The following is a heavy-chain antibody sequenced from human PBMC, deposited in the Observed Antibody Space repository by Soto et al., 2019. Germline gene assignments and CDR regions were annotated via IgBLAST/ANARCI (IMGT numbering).Heavy chain of an antibody. Sequence: QVQLVQSGAEVKKPGSSVKVSCKASGGSLTNYGVSWVRQAPGQGLEWMGGIIPTIGTTNYAQRFQGRITITGDESTGTAYMELSSLKSEDTAVYYCARDLGSGYDPGDYWGQGTLVTVSS. D-gene: IGHD5-12*01. J-gene: IGHJ4*02. CDR3: ARDLGSGYDPGDY. CDR2: IIPTIGTT. V-gene: IGHV1-69*12. CDR1: GGSLTNYG.